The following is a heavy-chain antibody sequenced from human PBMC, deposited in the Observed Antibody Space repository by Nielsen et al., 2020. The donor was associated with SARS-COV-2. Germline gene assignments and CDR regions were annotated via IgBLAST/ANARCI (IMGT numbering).Heavy chain of an antibody. J-gene: IGHJ4*02. V-gene: IGHV4-38-2*01. CDR2: VYNSGST. CDR1: GDSVSSHDW. Sequence: SETLSLTCAVSGDSVSSHDWWTWIRQPPGKGLEWIGTVYNSGSTYYNPSLRSRVAMLIDASKNQFSLKLSSVTAADTAIYYCARHSPTFSSGWDFPFDYWGQGTLVTVSS. D-gene: IGHD6-19*01. CDR3: ARHSPTFSSGWDFPFDY.